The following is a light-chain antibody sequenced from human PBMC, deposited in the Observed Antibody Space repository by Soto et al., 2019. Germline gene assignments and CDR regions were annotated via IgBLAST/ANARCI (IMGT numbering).Light chain of an antibody. V-gene: IGKV1-5*01. Sequence: IQMTQSPSTLSASIGDTVTISCRASQTISRWLAWYHQKPGEAPKLLIYDASSLESGVPSRFSGSGSGTEFTLIVSSLEPDDFATYYWQQYGSYWTFGQGTKVEIK. CDR2: DAS. CDR1: QTISRW. J-gene: IGKJ1*01. CDR3: QQYGSYWT.